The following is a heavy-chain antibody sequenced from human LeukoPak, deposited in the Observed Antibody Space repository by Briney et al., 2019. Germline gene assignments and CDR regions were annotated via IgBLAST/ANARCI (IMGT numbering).Heavy chain of an antibody. J-gene: IGHJ4*02. CDR3: ARQPGGYYDSSGYRN. CDR2: ISSSSSYT. D-gene: IGHD3-22*01. CDR1: GFTFSDYY. V-gene: IGHV3-11*03. Sequence: GSVSLSCAASGFTFSDYYMSWISQAPGKGLEWVSYISSSSSYTNYADSVKGRVTISRDNAKNSLYLQMNSLRAEDTAVYYCARQPGGYYDSSGYRNWGQGTLDTVSS.